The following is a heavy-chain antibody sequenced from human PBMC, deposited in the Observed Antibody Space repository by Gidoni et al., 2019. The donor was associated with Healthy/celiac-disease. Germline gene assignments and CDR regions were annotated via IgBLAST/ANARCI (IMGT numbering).Heavy chain of an antibody. J-gene: IGHJ5*02. CDR2: IYYSGST. CDR3: AREFRAMGEYNWFDP. D-gene: IGHD3-16*01. Sequence: QVQLQESGPGLVKPSQPLSLTCPVSGGSIRSGGYHWSWIRQHPGTGLEWIGYIYYSGSTYYNPSIKSRVTISVDTSKNQVSLKLSSVTAADTAVYYCAREFRAMGEYNWFDPWGQGTLVTVSS. V-gene: IGHV4-31*03. CDR1: GGSIRSGGYH.